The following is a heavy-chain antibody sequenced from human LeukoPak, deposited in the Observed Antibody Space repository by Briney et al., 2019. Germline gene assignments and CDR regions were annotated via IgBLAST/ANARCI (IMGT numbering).Heavy chain of an antibody. CDR3: AKEVHPYDSGTYYFDY. J-gene: IGHJ4*02. V-gene: IGHV3-30*02. CDR2: IRHDGSNE. D-gene: IGHD3-10*01. Sequence: PGGSLRLSCVESGFTFSSYGMHWVRQAAGKGLEWVAFIRHDGSNEYYADSVKGRFTVSRDNSKNTLFLQMNSLRVEEMAVYYCAKEVHPYDSGTYYFDYWGRGTLVTVSS. CDR1: GFTFSSYG.